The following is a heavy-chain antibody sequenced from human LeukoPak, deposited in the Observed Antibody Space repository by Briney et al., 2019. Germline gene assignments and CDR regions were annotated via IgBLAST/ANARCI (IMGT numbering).Heavy chain of an antibody. CDR2: IYYSGST. V-gene: IGHV4-39*02. J-gene: IGHJ6*02. CDR1: GGSISSSSYN. Sequence: PSETLSLTCTVSGGSISSSSYNWGWIRQPPGKGLEWIGSIYYSGSTYYNPSLKSRVTISVDTSKNQFSLKLSSVTAADTAVYYCARDKIVVVVAATPRQAERYYYYGMDVWGQGTTVTVSS. CDR3: ARDKIVVVVAATPRQAERYYYYGMDV. D-gene: IGHD2-15*01.